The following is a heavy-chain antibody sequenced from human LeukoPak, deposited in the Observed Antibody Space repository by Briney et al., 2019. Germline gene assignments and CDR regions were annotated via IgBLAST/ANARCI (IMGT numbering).Heavy chain of an antibody. Sequence: ASVKVSCKASGYTFTSYGISWVRQAPGRGLEWMGWISAYNGNTNYAQKLQGRVTMTTDTSTSTAYMELRSLRSDDTAVYYCARVELYYYDSSGYYLNFDYWGQGTLVTVSS. D-gene: IGHD3-22*01. J-gene: IGHJ4*02. CDR2: ISAYNGNT. CDR1: GYTFTSYG. CDR3: ARVELYYYDSSGYYLNFDY. V-gene: IGHV1-18*01.